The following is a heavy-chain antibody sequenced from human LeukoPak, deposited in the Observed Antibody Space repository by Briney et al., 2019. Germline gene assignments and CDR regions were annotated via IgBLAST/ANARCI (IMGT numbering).Heavy chain of an antibody. D-gene: IGHD6-6*01. J-gene: IGHJ4*02. CDR3: ARGSYSSFLYFDY. CDR1: GGSISSGGYS. CDR2: IYHSGST. Sequence: PSETLSLTCAVSGGSISSGGYSWSWIRQPPGKGLEWIGYIYHSGSTYYNPSLKSRVTISVDRSKNQFSLKLSSVTAADTAAYYCARGSYSSFLYFDYWGQGTLVTVSS. V-gene: IGHV4-30-2*01.